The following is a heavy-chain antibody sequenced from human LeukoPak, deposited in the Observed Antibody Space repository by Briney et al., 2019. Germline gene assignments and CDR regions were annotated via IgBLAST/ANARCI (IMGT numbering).Heavy chain of an antibody. J-gene: IGHJ6*03. Sequence: SETLSLTCTVSGDSVSSSSSYWGWIRQPPGEGLEWIGSIYYSGSTYYNPSLKSRVTISVDTSKNQFSLKLSSVTAADTAVYYCARGYCSGGSCYSYYYYNYMDVWGKGTTVTVSS. CDR2: IYYSGST. V-gene: IGHV4-39*07. CDR3: ARGYCSGGSCYSYYYYNYMDV. CDR1: GDSVSSSSSY. D-gene: IGHD2-15*01.